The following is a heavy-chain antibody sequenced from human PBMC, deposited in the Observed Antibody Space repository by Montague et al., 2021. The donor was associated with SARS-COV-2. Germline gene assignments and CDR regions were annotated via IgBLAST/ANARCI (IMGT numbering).Heavy chain of an antibody. Sequence: SETLPLTCSVSGASMKSYYWTWVRQSPGKGLQWIGYTYYSGSTSYDPSLQSRLTMTVDTSKNQFTLRLMSVTAADSAVYYCARVEGMIGGITHFDYWGQGLPVTVSS. CDR2: TYYSGST. J-gene: IGHJ4*02. CDR3: ARVEGMIGGITHFDY. D-gene: IGHD2-21*01. CDR1: GASMKSYY. V-gene: IGHV4-59*01.